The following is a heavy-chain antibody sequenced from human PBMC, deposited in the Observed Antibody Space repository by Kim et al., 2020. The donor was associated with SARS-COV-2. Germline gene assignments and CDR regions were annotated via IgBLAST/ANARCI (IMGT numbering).Heavy chain of an antibody. CDR3: ARASYDILTGYPDWFDP. J-gene: IGHJ5*02. Sequence: KSRVTRSVDTSKNQFSLKLSSVTAADTAVYYCARASYDILTGYPDWFDPWGQGTLVTVSA. V-gene: IGHV4-30-2*05. D-gene: IGHD3-9*01.